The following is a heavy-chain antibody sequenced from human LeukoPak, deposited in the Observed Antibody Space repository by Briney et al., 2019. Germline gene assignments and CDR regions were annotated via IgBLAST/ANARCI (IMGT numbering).Heavy chain of an antibody. Sequence: PSETLSLTCAVYGGSFSGYYWSWIRQPPGKGLEWIGEINHSGSTNYNPSLKSRVTISVDTSKNQFSLKLSSVTAADTAVYCCASRRGYSYGYSFGSWGQGTLVTVSS. CDR1: GGSFSGYY. D-gene: IGHD5-18*01. CDR2: INHSGST. J-gene: IGHJ5*02. CDR3: ASRRGYSYGYSFGS. V-gene: IGHV4-34*01.